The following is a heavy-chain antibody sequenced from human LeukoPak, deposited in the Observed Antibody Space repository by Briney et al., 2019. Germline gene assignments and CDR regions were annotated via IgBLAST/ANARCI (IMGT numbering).Heavy chain of an antibody. D-gene: IGHD6-13*01. CDR2: INPNSGGT. J-gene: IGHJ4*02. CDR3: ARDPPKVAGQNDY. CDR1: GYTFTGYY. V-gene: IGHV1-2*02. Sequence: GASVKVSCKASGYTFTGYYMHWVRQAPGQGLEWMGWINPNSGGTNYAQKFQGRVTMTRDTSISTAYMELSRLRSDDTAVYYCARDPPKVAGQNDYWGQGTLVTVSS.